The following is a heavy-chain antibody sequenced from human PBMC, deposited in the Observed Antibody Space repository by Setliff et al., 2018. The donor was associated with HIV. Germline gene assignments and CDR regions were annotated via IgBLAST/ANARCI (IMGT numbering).Heavy chain of an antibody. V-gene: IGHV1-8*02. CDR1: GYTFTNYD. J-gene: IGHJ5*02. Sequence: ASVKVSCQASGYTFTNYDINWVRQATGQGLEWMGWMNPNNGNTGYAEKFQGRVTMTRDTSISTAYMELSSLRSDDTAVYYCARGTAPRPASVLEFLEWLFPNWFDPWGQGTLVTVSS. CDR2: MNPNNGNT. CDR3: ARGTAPRPASVLEFLEWLFPNWFDP. D-gene: IGHD3-3*02.